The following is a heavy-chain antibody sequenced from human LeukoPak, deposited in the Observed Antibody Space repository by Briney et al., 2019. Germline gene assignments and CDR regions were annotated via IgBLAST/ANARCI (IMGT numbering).Heavy chain of an antibody. CDR2: MNPNSGNT. J-gene: IGHJ2*01. V-gene: IGHV1-8*01. CDR3: ARRYTMVRGVIRPYWYFDL. CDR1: GYTFTSYD. Sequence: GASVKVSCKASGYTFTSYDINWVRQATGQGLEWMGWMNPNSGNTGYVQKFQGRVTMTRNTSISTAYMELGSLRSEDTAVYYCARRYTMVRGVIRPYWYFDLWGRGTLVTVSS. D-gene: IGHD3-10*01.